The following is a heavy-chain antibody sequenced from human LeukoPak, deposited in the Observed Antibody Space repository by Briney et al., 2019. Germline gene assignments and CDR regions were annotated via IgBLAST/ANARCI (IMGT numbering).Heavy chain of an antibody. CDR1: GFTFNTYG. CDR2: ISSSSSSI. J-gene: IGHJ4*02. CDR3: TGEGPQWLDAY. D-gene: IGHD6-19*01. V-gene: IGHV3-48*04. Sequence: QSGGSLRLSCAASGFTFNTYGMNWVRQAPGKGLEWVSHISSSSSSIYYADSVKGRFTISRDDARNSLYLQMNSLRAEDTAVYYCTGEGPQWLDAYWGQGTLVTVSS.